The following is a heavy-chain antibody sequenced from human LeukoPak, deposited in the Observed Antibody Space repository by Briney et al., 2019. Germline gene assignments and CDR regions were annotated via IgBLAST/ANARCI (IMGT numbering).Heavy chain of an antibody. V-gene: IGHV3-53*01. D-gene: IGHD6-13*01. CDR3: ARGIIAGTVSADY. J-gene: IGHJ4*02. CDR1: GFTVSSNY. CDR2: IYSGGST. Sequence: TGGSLRLSCAASGFTVSSNYMSWVRQAPGKGLEWVSVIYSGGSTYYADSVKGRFTISRDNSKNTLYLQMNSLRAEDTAVYYCARGIIAGTVSADYWGQGTLVTASS.